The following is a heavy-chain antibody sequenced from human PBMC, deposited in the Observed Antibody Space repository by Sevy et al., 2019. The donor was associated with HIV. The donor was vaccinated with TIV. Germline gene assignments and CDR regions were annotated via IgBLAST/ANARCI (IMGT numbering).Heavy chain of an antibody. CDR2: IIPIFGTA. CDR3: ARSDPRYCSSTSCTEWWFDP. J-gene: IGHJ5*02. Sequence: ASVKVSCKASGGTFSSYAISWVRQAPGQGLEWMGGIIPIFGTANYAQKFQGRVTITADESTSTAYMELGSLRSEDTAVYYCARSDPRYCSSTSCTEWWFDPWGQGTLVTVSS. V-gene: IGHV1-69*13. CDR1: GGTFSSYA. D-gene: IGHD2-2*01.